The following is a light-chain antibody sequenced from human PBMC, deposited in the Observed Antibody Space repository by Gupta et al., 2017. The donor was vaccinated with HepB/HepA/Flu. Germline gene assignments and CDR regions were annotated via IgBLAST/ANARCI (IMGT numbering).Light chain of an antibody. Sequence: QSVLTQPPSASGTPGQTVPNSCSGSNSNSGSNIVSWYQHLPGMAPKLLIHSNNRRPSGVPDRCSGSKSCTSASLAIRGLQSEDEADYYCAAWDDSLIGGVFGGGTKLTVL. CDR1: NSNSGSNI. V-gene: IGLV1-44*01. J-gene: IGLJ2*01. CDR2: SNN. CDR3: AAWDDSLIGGV.